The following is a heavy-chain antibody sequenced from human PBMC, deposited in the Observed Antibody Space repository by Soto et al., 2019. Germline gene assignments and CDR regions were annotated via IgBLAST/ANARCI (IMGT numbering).Heavy chain of an antibody. CDR3: ASTMVRGVILPLFDY. CDR1: GFTFSSYA. J-gene: IGHJ4*02. CDR2: ISYDGSNK. Sequence: AGGSLRLSCAASGFTFSSYAMHWVRQAPGKGLEWVAVISYDGSNKYYADSVKGRFTISRDNSKNTLYLQMNSLRAEDTAVYYCASTMVRGVILPLFDYWGQGTLVTVSS. V-gene: IGHV3-30-3*01. D-gene: IGHD3-10*01.